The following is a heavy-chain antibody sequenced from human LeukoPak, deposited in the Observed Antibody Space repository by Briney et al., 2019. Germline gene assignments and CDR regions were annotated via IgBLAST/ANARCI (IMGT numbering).Heavy chain of an antibody. CDR1: DYTFTSYG. V-gene: IGHV1-18*01. CDR2: ISGYNGNA. Sequence: ASVKVSCKASDYTFTSYGISWVRQAPGQGLEWMGWISGYNGNANYAQKLQGRVTMTTDTSTSTAYMELRSLRSDDTAVYYCARVGGYSGSYFYYFDYWGQGTLVTVSS. D-gene: IGHD1-26*01. J-gene: IGHJ4*02. CDR3: ARVGGYSGSYFYYFDY.